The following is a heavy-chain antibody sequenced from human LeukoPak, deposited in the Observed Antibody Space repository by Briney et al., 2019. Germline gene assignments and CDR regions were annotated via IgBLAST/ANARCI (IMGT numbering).Heavy chain of an antibody. Sequence: PGRSLRLSCAASGFTFSSYGMHWVRQAPGKGLEWVAVIWYDGSNKYYADSVKGRFTISRDNSKNTLYLQMNSLRAEDTAVYYCARAPPVAPYYYDSSGYYCFDYWGQGTLVTVSS. CDR1: GFTFSSYG. V-gene: IGHV3-33*01. CDR3: ARAPPVAPYYYDSSGYYCFDY. J-gene: IGHJ4*02. D-gene: IGHD3-22*01. CDR2: IWYDGSNK.